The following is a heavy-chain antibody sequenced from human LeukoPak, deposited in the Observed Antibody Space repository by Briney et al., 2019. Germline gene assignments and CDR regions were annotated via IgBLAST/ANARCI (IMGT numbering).Heavy chain of an antibody. Sequence: ASVKVSCKASGYTFTSYGISWVRQAPGQGLEWMGWISAYNGNTNYAQKLQGRVTMTTDTSTSTAYMELRSLRSDDTAVYYCARSHSSSWPLYYYYMDVWGKGTTVTISS. D-gene: IGHD6-13*01. CDR3: ARSHSSSWPLYYYYMDV. J-gene: IGHJ6*03. CDR1: GYTFTSYG. CDR2: ISAYNGNT. V-gene: IGHV1-18*01.